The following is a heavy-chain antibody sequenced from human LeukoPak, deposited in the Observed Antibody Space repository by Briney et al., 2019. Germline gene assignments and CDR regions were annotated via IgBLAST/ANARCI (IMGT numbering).Heavy chain of an antibody. V-gene: IGHV3-23*01. J-gene: IGHJ6*03. D-gene: IGHD1-26*01. Sequence: GGSLRLSCAASGFTFNNFAMSWVRQAPGKGLEWVSTISGSGGSTFYADSVKGRFPISRDNSKNTLFLQMNSLRVEDTAVYYCARVVGKYYYYYMDVWGKGTTVTVSS. CDR1: GFTFNNFA. CDR3: ARVVGKYYYYYMDV. CDR2: ISGSGGST.